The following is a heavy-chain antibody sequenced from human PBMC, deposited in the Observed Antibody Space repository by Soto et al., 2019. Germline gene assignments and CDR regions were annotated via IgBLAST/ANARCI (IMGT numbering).Heavy chain of an antibody. J-gene: IGHJ1*01. Sequence: QVQLQESGPGLVKPSETLSLTCTVSGGSITRGGYYWSWIRQHPGKGLEWIGYIYNSGTTYYKPPPXSXXPISVDTSQNRFSLLLTFVAAPDTAAYYCARDPPPWGQGTPVTVSS. CDR3: ARDPPP. CDR2: IYNSGTT. V-gene: IGHV4-31*01. CDR1: GGSITRGGYY.